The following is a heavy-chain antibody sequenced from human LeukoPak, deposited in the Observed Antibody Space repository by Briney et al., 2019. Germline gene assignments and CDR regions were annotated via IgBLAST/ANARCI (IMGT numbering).Heavy chain of an antibody. J-gene: IGHJ5*02. CDR1: GYIFTGYH. CDR2: INPNSGDT. Sequence: ASVRVSCKASGYIFTGYHMHWVRRAPGQGLEWMGWINPNSGDTNYAQKFQGRVTMTRDTSISKVYMELSRLRSDDTAVYYCARVAVEMASWFDPWGQGTLLTVSS. CDR3: ARVAVEMASWFDP. V-gene: IGHV1-2*02. D-gene: IGHD5-24*01.